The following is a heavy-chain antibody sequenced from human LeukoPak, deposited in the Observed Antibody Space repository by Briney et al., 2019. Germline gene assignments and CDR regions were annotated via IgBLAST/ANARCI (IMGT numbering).Heavy chain of an antibody. J-gene: IGHJ4*02. Sequence: ASVKVSCKASGYTFTGYYMHWVRQAPGQGLEWIGWINPNSGGTNYAQKFQGRVTMTRDTSISTAYMELSRLRSDDTAVYYCARGPPYCSSTSCRFFDYWGQGTLVTVSS. V-gene: IGHV1-2*02. D-gene: IGHD2-2*01. CDR2: INPNSGGT. CDR3: ARGPPYCSSTSCRFFDY. CDR1: GYTFTGYY.